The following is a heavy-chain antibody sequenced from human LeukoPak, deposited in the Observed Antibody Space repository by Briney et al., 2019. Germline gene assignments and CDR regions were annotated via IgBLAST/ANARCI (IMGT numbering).Heavy chain of an antibody. CDR3: ARVGVFGVVSDS. D-gene: IGHD3-3*01. Sequence: SETLSLTCTVSGGSISSSSYYWGWIRQPPGKGLEWIGSIFYSGSTDYNPSLKSRVTISVDTSKIQFSLRLSSVTGADTAVYYCARVGVFGVVSDSWGQGILVTVSS. V-gene: IGHV4-39*01. CDR2: IFYSGST. J-gene: IGHJ4*02. CDR1: GGSISSSSYY.